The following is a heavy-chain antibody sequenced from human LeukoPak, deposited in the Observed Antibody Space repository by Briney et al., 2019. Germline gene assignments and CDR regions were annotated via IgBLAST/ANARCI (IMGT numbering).Heavy chain of an antibody. J-gene: IGHJ4*02. CDR3: AKDREFGDYGGGYFDY. CDR2: ISGSGGST. D-gene: IGHD3-10*01. Sequence: PGGSLRLSCAASGFTFSSYAMSWVRQAPGKGLEWVSAISGSGGSTYYADSVKGRFTISRDSSKNTLYLQMNSLRAEDTAVYYCAKDREFGDYGGGYFDYWGQGTLVTVSS. CDR1: GFTFSSYA. V-gene: IGHV3-23*01.